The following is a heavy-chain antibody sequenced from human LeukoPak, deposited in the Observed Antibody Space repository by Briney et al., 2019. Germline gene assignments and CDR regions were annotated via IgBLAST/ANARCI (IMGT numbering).Heavy chain of an antibody. J-gene: IGHJ4*02. CDR2: IKKDGREK. CDR1: GFTFSSYA. V-gene: IGHV3-7*04. CDR3: AGASGWWVSSDY. Sequence: GGSLRLSCAASGFTFSSYAMSWVRQAPGKGLEWVASIKKDGREKYYVDSVKGRFTISRDNAKNLLYLEMNSLRAEDTALYICAGASGWWVSSDYWGQGTLVTVSS. D-gene: IGHD6-19*01.